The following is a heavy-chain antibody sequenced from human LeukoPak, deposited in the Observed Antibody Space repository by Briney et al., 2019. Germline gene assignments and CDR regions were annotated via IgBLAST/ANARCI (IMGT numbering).Heavy chain of an antibody. CDR3: ARVAMAENYYASSGYFDY. V-gene: IGHV4-59*01. J-gene: IGHJ4*02. CDR2: IYYDGST. CDR1: GDSISSYY. D-gene: IGHD3-22*01. Sequence: SETLSLTCTVSGDSISSYYWSWIRQPPGKGLEWIGYIYYDGSTNYNPSLKSRVTISVDTSKNQFSLKLSSMTATDTAVYYCARVAMAENYYASSGYFDYWGQGTLVTVSS.